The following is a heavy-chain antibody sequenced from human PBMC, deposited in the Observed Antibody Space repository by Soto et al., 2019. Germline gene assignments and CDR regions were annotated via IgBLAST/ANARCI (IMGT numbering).Heavy chain of an antibody. D-gene: IGHD6-6*01. V-gene: IGHV3-23*01. CDR3: AKRVEYSSSTHYFDY. Sequence: GGSLRLSCAASGFTFSRYAMSWVRQAPGKGLEWVSAISDSGGSTYYADSVKGRFTISRDNSKNTLYLQMNSLRAKDTAAYYCAKRVEYSSSTHYFDYWGQGTLVTVSS. CDR1: GFTFSRYA. CDR2: ISDSGGST. J-gene: IGHJ4*02.